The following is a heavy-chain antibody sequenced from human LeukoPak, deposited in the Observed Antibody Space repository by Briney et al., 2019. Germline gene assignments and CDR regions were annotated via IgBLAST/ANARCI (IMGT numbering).Heavy chain of an antibody. Sequence: ASVKVTCKASGGTFPNYAISWVRKAPGQGLEWMGGIIPIFGTGHSAQKFQGRVTITADESTRTTHTELRSLRSDDTAVYYCAKGHDDFRQFDFWGQGTLVTVSS. V-gene: IGHV1-69*13. CDR2: IIPIFGTG. D-gene: IGHD3-3*01. CDR3: AKGHDDFRQFDF. CDR1: GGTFPNYA. J-gene: IGHJ4*02.